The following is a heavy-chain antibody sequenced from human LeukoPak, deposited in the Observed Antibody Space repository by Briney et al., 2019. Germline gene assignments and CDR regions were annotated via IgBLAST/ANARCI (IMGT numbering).Heavy chain of an antibody. J-gene: IGHJ4*02. CDR3: AKDKLELLLYGEFDY. CDR1: GFTFDDYA. CDR2: ISWNSGSI. D-gene: IGHD2-2*02. Sequence: GGSLRLSCAASGFTFDDYAMHWVRQAPGKGLEWVSGISWNSGSIGYADSVKGRFTISRDNAKNSLYLQMNSLRAEDTALYYCAKDKLELLLYGEFDYWGQGTLVTVSS. V-gene: IGHV3-9*01.